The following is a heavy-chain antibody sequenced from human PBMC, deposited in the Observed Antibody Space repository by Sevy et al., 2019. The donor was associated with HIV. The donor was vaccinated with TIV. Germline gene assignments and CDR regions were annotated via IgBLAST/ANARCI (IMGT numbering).Heavy chain of an antibody. D-gene: IGHD3-10*01. CDR2: IWYDGSSK. CDR3: AKDTVLPFTGTRVRGALSYYFDS. V-gene: IGHV3-33*03. J-gene: IGHJ4*02. CDR1: GFTFSSYG. Sequence: GGSLRLSCAASGFTFSSYGMHWVRQAPGKGLEWVAVIWYDGSSKYYADSVKGRFTVSRDNSKNTLYLQMNSLRAEDMAVYYCAKDTVLPFTGTRVRGALSYYFDSWGQGTLVTVSS.